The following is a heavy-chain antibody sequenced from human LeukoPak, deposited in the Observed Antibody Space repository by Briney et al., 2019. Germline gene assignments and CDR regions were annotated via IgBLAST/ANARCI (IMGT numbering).Heavy chain of an antibody. Sequence: PGGSLRLSCAASGFTVSSNYMSWVRQAPGKGLEWVSVIYSGGSTYYADSVKGRFTISRDNSKNTLYLQMNSLRAEDTAVYYCARESGNYYGSGSYYVWGQGTLVTVSS. CDR2: IYSGGST. CDR1: GFTVSSNY. J-gene: IGHJ4*02. CDR3: ARESGNYYGSGSYYV. V-gene: IGHV3-53*01. D-gene: IGHD3-10*01.